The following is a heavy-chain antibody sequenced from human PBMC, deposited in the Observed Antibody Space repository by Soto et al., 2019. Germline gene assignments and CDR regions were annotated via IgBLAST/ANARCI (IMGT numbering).Heavy chain of an antibody. CDR3: ARDSVGYSVYDTAEGYYCIDV. J-gene: IGHJ6*02. Sequence: GGSLRLSCAASGFTFSSYAMHWVRQAPGKGLEWVAVISYDGSNKYYVDYGKGRFTISRDNSKNTLYLEMNSLRAEDTAVDYCARDSVGYSVYDTAEGYYCIDVWGQETTVTVSS. V-gene: IGHV3-30-3*01. CDR2: ISYDGSNK. CDR1: GFTFSSYA. D-gene: IGHD5-12*01.